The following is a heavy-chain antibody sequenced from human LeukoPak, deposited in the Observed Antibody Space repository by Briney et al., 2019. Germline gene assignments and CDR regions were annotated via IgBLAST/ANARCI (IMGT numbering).Heavy chain of an antibody. CDR1: GYIVTNYW. CDR3: ARGNYYFDY. D-gene: IGHD3-3*01. V-gene: IGHV5-51*01. J-gene: IGHJ4*02. CDR2: IYPGDSDT. Sequence: GESLKISCKSSGYIVTNYWIGWVRQMPGKGLEWMGIIYPGDSDTRYSPSYQGQVTISADKSITTSYLQWSSLKASDTAMYYCARGNYYFDYWGQGTLVTVSS.